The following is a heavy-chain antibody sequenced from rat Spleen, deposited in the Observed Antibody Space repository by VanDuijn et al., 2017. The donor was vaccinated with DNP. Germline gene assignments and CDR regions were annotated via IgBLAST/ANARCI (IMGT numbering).Heavy chain of an antibody. CDR3: ATLYSGPFDS. CDR1: GFTFSSYW. Sequence: EVQLVETGGGLVQPGRSLKLSCVASGFTFSSYWMYWIRQAPGKGLEWVASINTDGGSTYYPDSVKGRFTIARDNAESALYLQMDSLRSEDTATYYCATLYSGPFDSWGQGVMVTVSS. CDR2: INTDGGST. V-gene: IGHV5-58*01. D-gene: IGHD1-1*01. J-gene: IGHJ2*01.